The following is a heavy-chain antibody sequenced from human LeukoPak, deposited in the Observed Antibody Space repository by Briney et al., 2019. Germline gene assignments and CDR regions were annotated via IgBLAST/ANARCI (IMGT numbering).Heavy chain of an antibody. V-gene: IGHV1-8*01. J-gene: IGHJ3*02. D-gene: IGHD1-26*01. CDR1: GYTFTSYD. Sequence: ASVKVSCKASGYTFTSYDINWVRQATGQGLEWMGWMNPNSGNTGYAQKFQGRVTMTRNTSISTAYMELSSLRSEDTAVYYCAKDRRGSPGVDAFDIWGQGTMVTVSS. CDR3: AKDRRGSPGVDAFDI. CDR2: MNPNSGNT.